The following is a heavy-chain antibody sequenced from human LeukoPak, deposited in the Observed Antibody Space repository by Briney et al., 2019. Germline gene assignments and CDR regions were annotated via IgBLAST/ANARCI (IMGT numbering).Heavy chain of an antibody. Sequence: VASVKVSCTVSGYTLTELSMNWVRQAPGKGLEWMGGFDPEDGETIYAQKFQGRVTMTADTSTSTAYMELRSLRSDDTAVYYCARPYYDFWSGYSLDYYYYGMDVWGQGTTVTVSS. D-gene: IGHD3-3*01. CDR1: GYTLTELS. J-gene: IGHJ6*02. CDR2: FDPEDGET. CDR3: ARPYYDFWSGYSLDYYYYGMDV. V-gene: IGHV1-24*01.